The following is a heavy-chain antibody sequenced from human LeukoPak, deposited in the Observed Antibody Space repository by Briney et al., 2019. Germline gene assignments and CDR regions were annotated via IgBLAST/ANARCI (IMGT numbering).Heavy chain of an antibody. Sequence: GRSLRLSCAGSGFIFNNYAMHWVRQPPGKGLEWVSGISWNSGTIDYADSVRGRFTISRDNAKNSLYLQMDSLRVEDTAFYYCAKDNRRHYTSGPNPDSLHWGQGALVTVSS. J-gene: IGHJ4*02. V-gene: IGHV3-9*01. CDR3: AKDNRRHYTSGPNPDSLH. D-gene: IGHD6-19*01. CDR2: ISWNSGTI. CDR1: GFIFNNYA.